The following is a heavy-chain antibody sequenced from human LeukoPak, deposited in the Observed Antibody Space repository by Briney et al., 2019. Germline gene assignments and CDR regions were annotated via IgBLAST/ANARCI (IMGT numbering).Heavy chain of an antibody. CDR2: IYHSGTT. D-gene: IGHD2-15*01. V-gene: IGHV4-59*01. CDR3: AQKAPYSPGYSQD. J-gene: IGHJ1*01. Sequence: PSETLSLTCSVSGGSITSYFWTWIRQPPGKGLEWIGYIYHSGTTNYNPSLKSRVTISADTSMNQFSLKLSSVTAADTAVYYCAQKAPYSPGYSQDWGQGTLVTVSS. CDR1: GGSITSYF.